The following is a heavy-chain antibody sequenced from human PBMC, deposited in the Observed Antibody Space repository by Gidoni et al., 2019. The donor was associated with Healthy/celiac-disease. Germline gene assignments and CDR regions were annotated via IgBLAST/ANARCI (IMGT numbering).Heavy chain of an antibody. CDR2: ISWNSGSI. J-gene: IGHJ6*02. V-gene: IGHV3-9*01. CDR3: AKDIGVXDV. Sequence: EVQLVESGGGLVQPGRSLRLSCAASGFTFDDYAMHWVRQAPGKGLEWVSGISWNSGSIGYADSVKGRFTISRDNAKNSLYLQMNSLRAEDTALYYCAKDIGVXDVWGQGTTVTV. CDR1: GFTFDDYA.